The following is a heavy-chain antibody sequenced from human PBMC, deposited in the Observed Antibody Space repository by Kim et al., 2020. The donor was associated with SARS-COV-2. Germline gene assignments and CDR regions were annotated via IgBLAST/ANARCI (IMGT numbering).Heavy chain of an antibody. V-gene: IGHV3-30*04. CDR3: ARDLSSTSCYGCGGMDV. Sequence: GGSLRLSCAASGFSFSTFAMHWVRQAPGKGLEWVAVTSYDGNNKNYADSVKGRFTISRDTSKNTLFLRMVSLRKEDTAVYYCARDLSSTSCYGCGGMDV. CDR1: GFSFSTFA. CDR2: TSYDGNNK. D-gene: IGHD2-2*01. J-gene: IGHJ6*01.